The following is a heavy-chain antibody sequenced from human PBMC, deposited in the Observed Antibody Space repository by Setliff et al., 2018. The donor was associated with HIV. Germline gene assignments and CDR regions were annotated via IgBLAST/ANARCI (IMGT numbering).Heavy chain of an antibody. D-gene: IGHD2-2*02. J-gene: IGHJ6*03. CDR3: VKDGSQSGLYYHYIDV. V-gene: IGHV3-30*02. CDR1: GFIFENHA. CDR2: LRQDVNKD. Sequence: GGSLRLSCVVSGFIFENHAMHWVRRAPGKGLEWLTLLRQDVNKDYYGDSVKGRFTISRDNARKSLYLEMNSLTTEDTALYYCVKDGSQSGLYYHYIDVWGKGTTVTVYS.